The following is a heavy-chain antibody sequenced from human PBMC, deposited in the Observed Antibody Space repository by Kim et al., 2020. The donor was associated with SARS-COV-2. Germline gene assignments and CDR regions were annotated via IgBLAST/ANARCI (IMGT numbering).Heavy chain of an antibody. Sequence: SETLSLTCTVSGGSISSGDYYWSWIRQPPGKGLEWIGYIYYSGSTYYNPSLKSRVTISVDTSKNQFSLKLSSVTAADTAVYYCAREARGTAGVTYSYGFYYYYYYMDVWGKGTTVTVSS. CDR1: GGSISSGDYY. CDR3: AREARGTAGVTYSYGFYYYYYYMDV. V-gene: IGHV4-30-4*01. CDR2: IYYSGST. D-gene: IGHD5-18*01. J-gene: IGHJ6*03.